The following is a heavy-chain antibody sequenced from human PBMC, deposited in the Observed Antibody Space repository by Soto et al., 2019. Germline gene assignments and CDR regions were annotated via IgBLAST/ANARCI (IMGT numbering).Heavy chain of an antibody. CDR3: ARDRYSSSSPRGLFDY. D-gene: IGHD6-6*01. CDR1: GGTFSSYA. CDR2: IIPIFGTA. Sequence: SVKVSCKASGGTFSSYAISWVRQAPGQGLEWMGGIIPIFGTANYAQKFQGRVTITADESTSTAYMELSSLRSEDTAVYYCARDRYSSSSPRGLFDYWGQGTLVTVSS. J-gene: IGHJ4*02. V-gene: IGHV1-69*13.